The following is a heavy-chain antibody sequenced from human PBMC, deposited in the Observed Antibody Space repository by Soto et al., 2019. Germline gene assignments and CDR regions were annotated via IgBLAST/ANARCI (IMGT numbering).Heavy chain of an antibody. J-gene: IGHJ4*02. CDR3: ARVDYDFWSCYLWNNPYYLDC. V-gene: IGHV1-69*06. Sequence: QVQLVQSGAEVKKPGSSVKVSCKASGGTFSSYAISWVRQAPGQGLEWMGGIIPIFGTANYAQKFKGRVTITANKSTSKAYMELSSLRSEDTAVYYCARVDYDFWSCYLWNNPYYLDCRGQGTLVTVSS. CDR2: IIPIFGTA. D-gene: IGHD3-3*01. CDR1: GGTFSSYA.